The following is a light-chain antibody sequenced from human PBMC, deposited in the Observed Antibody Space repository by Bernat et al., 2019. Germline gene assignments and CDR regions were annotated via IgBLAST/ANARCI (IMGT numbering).Light chain of an antibody. CDR2: DIS. J-gene: IGLJ3*02. Sequence: QSALTQPRSVSGSPGQSVTISCTGTSSDVGGYKYFSWYQHQPDKAPKLMIYDISKRPAGVPDRFSGARSGNTASLTISGLQAGDEADYNCCAHASRFAWVFGGGTRLTVL. CDR3: CAHASRFAWV. V-gene: IGLV2-11*01. CDR1: SSDVGGYKY.